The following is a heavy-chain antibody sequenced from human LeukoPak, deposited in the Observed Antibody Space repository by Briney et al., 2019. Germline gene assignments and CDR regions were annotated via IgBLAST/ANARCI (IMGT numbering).Heavy chain of an antibody. V-gene: IGHV4-4*07. CDR2: IYTSGST. J-gene: IGHJ4*02. CDR3: ARDLFGNGWSD. Sequence: PSETLSLTCTVSGGSISSYYWSWMRQPAGKGLGWIGRIYTSGSTNYNPSLKSRVTMSVDTSKNQFSLKLSSVTAADTAVYYCARDLFGNGWSDLGQGTMVTVSS. CDR1: GGSISSYY. D-gene: IGHD6-19*01.